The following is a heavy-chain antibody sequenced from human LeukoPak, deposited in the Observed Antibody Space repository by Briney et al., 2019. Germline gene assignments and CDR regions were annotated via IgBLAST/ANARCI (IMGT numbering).Heavy chain of an antibody. J-gene: IGHJ4*02. CDR3: AKDRRTNGV. D-gene: IGHD2-8*01. Sequence: PGGSLRLSCAASGFTFSSYAMSWVRQAPGKGLEWVPAISSSGGNTYYADSVKGRFTISRDDSKNTLYLQMNSLRAEDTAVYYCAKDRRTNGVWGQGTLVTVSS. CDR2: ISSSGGNT. CDR1: GFTFSSYA. V-gene: IGHV3-23*01.